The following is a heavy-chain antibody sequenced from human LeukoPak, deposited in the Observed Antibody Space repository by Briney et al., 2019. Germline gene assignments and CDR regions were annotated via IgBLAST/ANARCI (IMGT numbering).Heavy chain of an antibody. Sequence: GGSLRLSCAASGFNFSSYSVNWVRQAPGKGLEWVSSISSSNSFRYYADSVKGRFPISRDNAKNSLYLQMNSLRAEDTAVYYCARESSGYFYWGQGTLVTVSS. CDR3: ARESSGYFY. CDR2: ISSSNSFR. CDR1: GFNFSSYS. V-gene: IGHV3-21*01. D-gene: IGHD3-22*01. J-gene: IGHJ4*02.